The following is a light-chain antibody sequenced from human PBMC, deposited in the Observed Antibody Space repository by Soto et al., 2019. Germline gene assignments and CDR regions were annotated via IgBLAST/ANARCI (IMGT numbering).Light chain of an antibody. CDR3: KQYNSSPLT. J-gene: IGKJ4*01. CDR1: QSISSW. Sequence: DIQMTQSPSTLSASVGDRVTITCRANQSISSWLAWYQQKPGKAPKLLISEGSSLQSGVPSRFSGSGSGAEFTLTISSLQPDDLATYYCKQYNSSPLTFGGGTKVEIK. V-gene: IGKV1-5*01. CDR2: EGS.